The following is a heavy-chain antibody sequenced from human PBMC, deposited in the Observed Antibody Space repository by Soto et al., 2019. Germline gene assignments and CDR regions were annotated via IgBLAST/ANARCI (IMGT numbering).Heavy chain of an antibody. V-gene: IGHV6-1*01. Sequence: PSQTLSLTCVISGDSVSSNSAAWNWIRQSPSRGLEWLGRTYYRSKWYNDYAVSVKSRITINPDTSKNQFSLQLNSVTPEDTAVYYCARALVVVVPAAPYYYYYYMDVWGKGTTVTVSS. J-gene: IGHJ6*03. CDR3: ARALVVVVPAAPYYYYYYMDV. D-gene: IGHD2-2*01. CDR2: TYYRSKWYN. CDR1: GDSVSSNSAA.